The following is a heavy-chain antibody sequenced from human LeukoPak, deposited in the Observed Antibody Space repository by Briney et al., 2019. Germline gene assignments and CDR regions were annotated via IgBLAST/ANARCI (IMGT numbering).Heavy chain of an antibody. V-gene: IGHV3-9*01. CDR1: GFTFDDYA. D-gene: IGHD3-9*01. CDR2: ISWNSGSI. J-gene: IGHJ4*02. CDR3: AKDISLIDDILTGGLDY. Sequence: HPGRSLRLSCAASGFTFDDYAMHWVRHAPGKGLEWVSGISWNSGSIGYADSVKGRFTISRDNAKNSLYLQMNSLRAEDTALYYCAKDISLIDDILTGGLDYWGQGTLVTVSS.